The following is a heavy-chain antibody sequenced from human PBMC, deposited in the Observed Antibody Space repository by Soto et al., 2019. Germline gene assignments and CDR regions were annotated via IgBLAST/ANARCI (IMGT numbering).Heavy chain of an antibody. CDR2: IYYSGST. CDR1: GGSISSSSYY. CDR3: RVELRSLQWLVRHY. V-gene: IGHV4-39*01. Sequence: SSETLSLTCTVSGGSISSSSYYWGWIRQPPGKGLEWIGSIYYSGSTYYNPSLKSRVTISVDTSKNQFSLELSSVTTADTAVYYCRVELRSLQWLVRHYSGQATLVTVSS. D-gene: IGHD6-19*01. J-gene: IGHJ4*02.